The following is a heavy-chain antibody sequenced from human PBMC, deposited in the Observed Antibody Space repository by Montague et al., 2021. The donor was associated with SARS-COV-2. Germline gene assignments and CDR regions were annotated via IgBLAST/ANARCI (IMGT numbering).Heavy chain of an antibody. D-gene: IGHD2-15*01. CDR2: IYNGGTT. CDR3: ATRTRYPQNDFGF. Sequence: SETLSLTCTVSGDSIGNSDYSWGWVRQPPGKGLEWIGNIYNGGTTFYNPSLKSRVTIFVDTSKNQFSLKLSSVTAADTAVYYCATRTRYPQNDFGFWGQGTLVTVSS. V-gene: IGHV4-39*01. CDR1: GDSIGNSDYS. J-gene: IGHJ4*02.